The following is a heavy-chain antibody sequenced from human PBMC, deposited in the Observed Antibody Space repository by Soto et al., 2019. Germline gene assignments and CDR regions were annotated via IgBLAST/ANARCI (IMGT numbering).Heavy chain of an antibody. CDR1: GFIFDNFG. D-gene: IGHD3-10*01. CDR3: ARSPRVRGGTASRGC. Sequence: QVQLVESGGGVVQPGSSLRLSCAASGFIFDNFGMHWVRQAPGKGLEWVSVIYYDGSKKYYADSVRGRCNISRDNSKNMLYLQMDSLRAEDTATYYCARSPRVRGGTASRGCWGQGTLVTVSS. V-gene: IGHV3-33*01. J-gene: IGHJ4*02. CDR2: IYYDGSKK.